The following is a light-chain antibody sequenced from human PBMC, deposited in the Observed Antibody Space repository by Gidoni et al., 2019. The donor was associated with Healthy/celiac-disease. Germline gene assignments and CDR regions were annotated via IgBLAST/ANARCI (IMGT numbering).Light chain of an antibody. J-gene: IGKJ4*01. CDR1: QDISNY. CDR3: QQYDNLLLT. Sequence: DIQMTQSPSSLSAYVGDRVTITCQASQDISNYLNWYQQKPGKAPKLLIYDASNLETGVPSRFSGSGSGTDFTCTISSLQPEDIATYYCQQYDNLLLTFXGXTKVEIK. CDR2: DAS. V-gene: IGKV1-33*01.